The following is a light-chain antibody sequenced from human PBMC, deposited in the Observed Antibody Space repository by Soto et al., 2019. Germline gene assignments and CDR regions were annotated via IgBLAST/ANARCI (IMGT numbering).Light chain of an antibody. V-gene: IGKV1-5*03. CDR1: QSVDNW. CDR3: QQYKTYSPT. J-gene: IGKJ1*01. CDR2: MAS. Sequence: DIQVTQSPSALSASVGDRVTITCRASQSVDNWLAWYQRRPGKAPKLLIYMASTLEVGVPSRFSGSASGTEFTLTISSLQPDYSATYYCQQYKTYSPTFGQGTKVEI.